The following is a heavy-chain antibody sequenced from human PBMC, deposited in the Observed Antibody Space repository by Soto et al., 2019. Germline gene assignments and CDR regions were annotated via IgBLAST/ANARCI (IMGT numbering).Heavy chain of an antibody. CDR1: GDSIRSYY. CDR3: AREQYNWKI. Sequence: PSETLSLTCSVSGDSIRSYYWTLIRQPPGKGLQWIGYVFHTGNTNYNPSLKSRVTISEDASKNQVSLRLTSVTAADTAVYFCAREQYNWKIWGQGTLVTVSS. D-gene: IGHD1-20*01. CDR2: VFHTGNT. V-gene: IGHV4-59*01. J-gene: IGHJ4*02.